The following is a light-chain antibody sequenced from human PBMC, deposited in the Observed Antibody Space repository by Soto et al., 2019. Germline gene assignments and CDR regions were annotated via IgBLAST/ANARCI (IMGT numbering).Light chain of an antibody. CDR1: QAMTTY. Sequence: DIQLTQSPSFLSASVGDRVTISCRASQAMTTYVAWYQQKPGKAPKLLIYGASTLQSGVASRFSGSESGAVFTLTISSLQPEDFATYYCQQLHSYPITFGQGTRLEIK. CDR3: QQLHSYPIT. V-gene: IGKV1-9*01. CDR2: GAS. J-gene: IGKJ5*01.